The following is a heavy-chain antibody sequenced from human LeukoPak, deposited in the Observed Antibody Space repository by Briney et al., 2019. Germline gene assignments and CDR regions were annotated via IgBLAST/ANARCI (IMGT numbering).Heavy chain of an antibody. CDR3: ATGPLVRGGLVFDY. V-gene: IGHV1-24*01. Sequence: GASVKVSCKVSGYTLTELSMHWVRQAPGKGLEWMGGFDPEDGETIYAQKFQGRVTMTEDTSTDTAYMELSSLRSEDTAVYYCATGPLVRGGLVFDYWGQGTLVTVSS. CDR2: FDPEDGET. CDR1: GYTLTELS. J-gene: IGHJ4*02. D-gene: IGHD3-10*01.